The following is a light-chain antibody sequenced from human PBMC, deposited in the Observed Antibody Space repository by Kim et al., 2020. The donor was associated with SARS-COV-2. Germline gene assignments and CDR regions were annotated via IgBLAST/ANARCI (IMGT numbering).Light chain of an antibody. J-gene: IGLJ2*01. CDR2: GKN. V-gene: IGLV3-19*01. CDR1: SLRSYY. Sequence: ALGQTVRITCQGESLRSYYATWYQQKPGQAPILLIYGKNNRPSGIPDQFSGSSSGNTASLTITGTQEGNEADYYCNSRDTNDIVLFGGGTQLTVL. CDR3: NSRDTNDIVL.